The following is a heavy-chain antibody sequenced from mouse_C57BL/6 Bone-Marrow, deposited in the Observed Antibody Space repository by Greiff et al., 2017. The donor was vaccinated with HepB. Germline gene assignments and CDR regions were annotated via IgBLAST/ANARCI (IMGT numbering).Heavy chain of an antibody. CDR3: ARSPNWDGAY. J-gene: IGHJ3*01. D-gene: IGHD4-1*01. V-gene: IGHV7-3*01. Sequence: EVKLMESGGGLVQPGGSLSLSCAASGFTFTDYYMSWVRQPPGKALEWLGFIRNKANGYTTEYSASVKGRFTISRDNSQSILYLQMNALRAEDSATYYCARSPNWDGAYWGQGTLVTVSA. CDR1: GFTFTDYY. CDR2: IRNKANGYTT.